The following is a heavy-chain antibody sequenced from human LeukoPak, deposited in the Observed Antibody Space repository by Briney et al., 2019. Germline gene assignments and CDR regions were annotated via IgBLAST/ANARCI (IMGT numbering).Heavy chain of an antibody. V-gene: IGHV3-20*04. J-gene: IGHJ5*02. CDR1: GFTFDDYG. D-gene: IGHD2-2*01. Sequence: TGGSLRLSCAASGFTFDDYGMSWVRQAPGKGLEWVSGINWNGGSTGYADSVKGRFTISRDNAKNSLYLQMNSLRAEDTALYFCAREGYQLPASWLDPWGQGTLVTVSS. CDR3: AREGYQLPASWLDP. CDR2: INWNGGST.